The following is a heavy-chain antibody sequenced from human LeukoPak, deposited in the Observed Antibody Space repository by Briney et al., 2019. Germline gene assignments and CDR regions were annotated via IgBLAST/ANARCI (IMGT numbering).Heavy chain of an antibody. Sequence: GEFLKISGKGSGYSFTSYWIGWVRQMAGKGLERMGIIYPGESDTSDSPSFQGPVTISADKSISTAYLQWSSLKASDTAMYYCARLLRFLEWDFDYWGQGTLVTVSS. V-gene: IGHV5-51*01. CDR3: ARLLRFLEWDFDY. J-gene: IGHJ4*02. CDR2: IYPGESDT. CDR1: GYSFTSYW. D-gene: IGHD3-3*01.